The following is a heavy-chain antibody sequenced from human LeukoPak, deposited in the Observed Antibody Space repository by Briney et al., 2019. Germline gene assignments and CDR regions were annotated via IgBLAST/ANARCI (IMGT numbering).Heavy chain of an antibody. CDR1: GFTFGDYA. J-gene: IGHJ4*02. CDR2: IRSKAYGGTT. CDR3: TRTAYYYGSGSYDY. D-gene: IGHD3-10*01. V-gene: IGHV3-49*03. Sequence: GGSLRLSCTASGFTFGDYAMSWFRQAPGKGLEWVGFIRSKAYGGTTEYAASVKGRFTISRDDSKSIAYLQMNSLKTEDTAVYYCTRTAYYYGSGSYDYWGQGTLVTVSS.